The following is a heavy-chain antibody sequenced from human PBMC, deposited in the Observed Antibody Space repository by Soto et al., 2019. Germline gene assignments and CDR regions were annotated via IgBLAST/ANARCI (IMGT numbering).Heavy chain of an antibody. CDR2: ISSSGRTI. Sequence: QVQLVESGGGLVKPGGSLRLSCAASGFTFSDYYISWIRQAPGRGREWVSYISSSGRTIYYADSVQGRFTISRDNAKKSLYLQMNSLRAEYTAVYYFARNSEHFEYWCQGTLVTVSS. D-gene: IGHD6-13*01. J-gene: IGHJ4*02. V-gene: IGHV3-11*01. CDR3: ARNSEHFEY. CDR1: GFTFSDYY.